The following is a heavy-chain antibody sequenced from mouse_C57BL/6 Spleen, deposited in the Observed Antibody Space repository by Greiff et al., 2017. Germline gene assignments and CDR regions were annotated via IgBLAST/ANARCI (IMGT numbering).Heavy chain of an antibody. CDR2: IDPSDSET. D-gene: IGHD2-2*01. V-gene: IGHV1-52*01. CDR3: ARSGTSTMVTTEYAMDY. CDR1: GYTFTSYW. Sequence: QVQLKQPGAELVRPGSSVKLSCKASGYTFTSYWMHWVKQRPIQGLEWIGNIDPSDSETPYNQKFKDKATLTVDKSSSTAYMQLSSLTSEDSAVYYCARSGTSTMVTTEYAMDYWGQGTSVTVSS. J-gene: IGHJ4*01.